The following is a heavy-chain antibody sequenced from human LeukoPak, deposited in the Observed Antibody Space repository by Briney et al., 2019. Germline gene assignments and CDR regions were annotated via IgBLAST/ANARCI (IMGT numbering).Heavy chain of an antibody. CDR1: GGSISSGGYS. CDR2: IYHSGST. Sequence: PSQTLSLTCAVSGGSISSGGYSWSWIRQPPGKGLEWIGYIYHSGSTYYNPSLKSRVTISVDRSENQFSLKLSSVTAADTAVYYCARESGYCSGGSCYAFDIWGQGTMVTVSS. CDR3: ARESGYCSGGSCYAFDI. V-gene: IGHV4-30-2*01. D-gene: IGHD2-15*01. J-gene: IGHJ3*02.